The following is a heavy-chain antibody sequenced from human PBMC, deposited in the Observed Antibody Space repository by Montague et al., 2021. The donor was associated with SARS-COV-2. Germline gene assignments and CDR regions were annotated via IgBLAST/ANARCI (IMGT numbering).Heavy chain of an antibody. D-gene: IGHD3-10*01. Sequence: SLRLSCAASGFTFSSYAMHWVRQAPGKGLEWVAVISYDGSNKYYADSVKGRFTISRDNSKNTLYLHMNSLRAEDTAVYYCASSLVWFEIDYWGQGTLVTVSS. CDR1: GFTFSSYA. CDR3: ASSLVWFEIDY. CDR2: ISYDGSNK. J-gene: IGHJ4*02. V-gene: IGHV3-30*04.